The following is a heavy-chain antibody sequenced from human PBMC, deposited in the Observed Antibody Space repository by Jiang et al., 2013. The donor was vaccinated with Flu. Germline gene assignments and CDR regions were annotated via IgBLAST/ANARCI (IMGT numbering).Heavy chain of an antibody. CDR2: SITVGST. V-gene: IGHV4-31*03. CDR3: ARRHCGGDGCHFLADY. CDR1: GGSISSGGYY. J-gene: IGHJ4*02. Sequence: GLVKPSQTLSLTCTVSGGSISSGGYYWSWDPPAPREGAWSGLGTSITVGSTDXNNPSLKSRVTISVDTSKNQFSLRLSSVTAADTAVYYCARRHCGGDGCHFLADYWGQGTLVTVSS. D-gene: IGHD2-21*01.